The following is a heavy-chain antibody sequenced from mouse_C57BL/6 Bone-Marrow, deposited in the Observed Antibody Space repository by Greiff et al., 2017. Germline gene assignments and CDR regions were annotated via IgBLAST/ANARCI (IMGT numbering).Heavy chain of an antibody. D-gene: IGHD2-1*01. Sequence: EVKLVESGGGLVKPGGSLKLSCAASGFPFSSYAMSWVSQTPEKSLEWVATISDGGSYPYYPDNVKGRFPISRDNAKKNLYLQMSHLKSGDTAMYYCAREMVPWFAYWGKRTLVTVSA. CDR1: GFPFSSYA. CDR2: ISDGGSYP. V-gene: IGHV5-4*01. J-gene: IGHJ3*01. CDR3: AREMVPWFAY.